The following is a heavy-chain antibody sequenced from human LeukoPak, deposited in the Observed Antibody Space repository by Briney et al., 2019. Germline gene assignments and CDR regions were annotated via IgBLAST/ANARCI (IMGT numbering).Heavy chain of an antibody. CDR1: GGSFSGYY. CDR2: INHSGST. Sequence: PSETLSLTCAVYGGSFSGYYWSWIRQPPGKGLEWIGEINHSGSTNYNPSLKSRVTISVDTSKNQFSLKLSSVTAADTAVYYCARGQLPRGYYYMDVRGKGTTVTVSS. D-gene: IGHD2-2*01. CDR3: ARGQLPRGYYYMDV. V-gene: IGHV4-34*01. J-gene: IGHJ6*03.